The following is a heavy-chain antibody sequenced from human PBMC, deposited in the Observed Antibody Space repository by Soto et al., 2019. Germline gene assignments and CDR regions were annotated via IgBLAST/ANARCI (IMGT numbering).Heavy chain of an antibody. D-gene: IGHD6-6*01. J-gene: IGHJ4*02. V-gene: IGHV3-23*01. CDR1: GFTFSSYA. Sequence: PGGSLRLSCAASGFTFSSYAMSWVRQAPGKGLEWVSAISGSGGSTYYADSVKGRFTISRDNSKNTLYLQMNSLRAEDTAVYYCAKDPISIAARPPYFDYWGQGTLVTVSS. CDR3: AKDPISIAARPPYFDY. CDR2: ISGSGGST.